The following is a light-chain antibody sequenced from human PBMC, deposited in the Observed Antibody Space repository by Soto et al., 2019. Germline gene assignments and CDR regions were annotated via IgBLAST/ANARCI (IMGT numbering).Light chain of an antibody. Sequence: EIVLTQSPGTLSLSPGERATLSCRASQSLTNNYLAWYQQKPGQAPRLLIYAASSSATGIPDRYSGSGSETDFSLTISRLAPEDFAVYYCKQYGSSLPVTFGGGTNVEIK. CDR2: AAS. CDR3: KQYGSSLPVT. V-gene: IGKV3-20*01. J-gene: IGKJ4*01. CDR1: QSLTNNY.